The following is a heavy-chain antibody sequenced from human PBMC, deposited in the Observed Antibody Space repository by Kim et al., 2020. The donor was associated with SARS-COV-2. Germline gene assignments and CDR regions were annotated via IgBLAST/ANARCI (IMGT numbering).Heavy chain of an antibody. J-gene: IGHJ6*02. CDR1: GFTFSSHW. D-gene: IGHD3-9*01. V-gene: IGHV3-7*03. Sequence: GGSLRLSCAASGFTFSSHWMSWVRQAPGKGLEWVANIKQDGSEKYYVDSVKGRFTISRDNAKNSLYLQMNSLRAEDTAVYYCARDPRYYDILTRAYYYYGMDVWGQGTTVTVSS. CDR2: IKQDGSEK. CDR3: ARDPRYYDILTRAYYYYGMDV.